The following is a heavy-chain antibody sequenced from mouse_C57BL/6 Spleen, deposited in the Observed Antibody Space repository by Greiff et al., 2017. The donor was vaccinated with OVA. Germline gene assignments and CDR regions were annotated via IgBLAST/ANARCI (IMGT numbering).Heavy chain of an antibody. J-gene: IGHJ1*03. CDR2: IYPGDGDT. CDR1: GYAFSSSW. D-gene: IGHD2-1*01. Sequence: QVQLQQSGPELVKPGASVKISCKASGYAFSSSWMNWVKQRPGKGLEWIGRIYPGDGDTNYNGKFKGKATLTADKSSSTAYMQLSSLTSEDSAVYFCARSPLYYGNYGYWYFDVWGTGTTVTVSS. CDR3: ARSPLYYGNYGYWYFDV. V-gene: IGHV1-82*01.